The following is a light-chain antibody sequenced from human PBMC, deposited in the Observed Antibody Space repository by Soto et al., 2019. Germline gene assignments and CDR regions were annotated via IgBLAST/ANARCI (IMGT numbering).Light chain of an antibody. CDR1: KGIAPY. CDR2: ATS. CDR3: QKYNTAPLT. J-gene: IGKJ4*01. Sequence: DVQMTQYPSSLSAFVGDRVTITCRASKGIAPYLAWFQQKPGKVPKLLIYATSTLQSGVPSRFSGSGSGTDFTLTISSLQPEDVETYYCQKYNTAPLTFGGGTKVEIK. V-gene: IGKV1-27*01.